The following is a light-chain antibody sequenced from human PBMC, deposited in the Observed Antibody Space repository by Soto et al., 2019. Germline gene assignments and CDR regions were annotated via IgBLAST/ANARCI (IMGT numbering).Light chain of an antibody. CDR1: QSISSNF. Sequence: EIVLTQSPGTLSLSPGERATLSCRASQSISSNFLAWYQQKPGQAPRLLIYGASSRATGIPDRFSGSGSGTDFTLTISRREPKDVAVYSCQQYGSSPLTFGGGTKVEIK. J-gene: IGKJ4*01. CDR2: GAS. CDR3: QQYGSSPLT. V-gene: IGKV3-20*01.